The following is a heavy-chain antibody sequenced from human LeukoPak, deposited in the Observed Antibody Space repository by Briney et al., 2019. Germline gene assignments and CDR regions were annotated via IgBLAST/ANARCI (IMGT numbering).Heavy chain of an antibody. CDR2: ISWNSGSI. CDR3: ARALFAGAFYGMDV. CDR1: GFTFDDCA. V-gene: IGHV3-9*01. Sequence: GGSLRLSCAASGFTFDDCAMHWVRQAPGKGLEWVSGISWNSGSIGYADSVKGRFTISRDNAKNSLYLQMNSLRAEDTAVYYCARALFAGAFYGMDVWGQGTTVTVSS. D-gene: IGHD3-10*01. J-gene: IGHJ6*02.